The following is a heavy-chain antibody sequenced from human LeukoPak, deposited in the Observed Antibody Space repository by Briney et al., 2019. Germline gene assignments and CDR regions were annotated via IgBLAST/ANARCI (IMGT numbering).Heavy chain of an antibody. D-gene: IGHD3-16*02. V-gene: IGHV4-34*01. CDR1: GGSFSGYY. CDR2: ISHSGST. Sequence: PSETLSLTCAVYGGSFSGYYWSWIRQPPGKGLEWIGEISHSGSTNYNPSLKSRVTISVDTSKNQFSLKLSSVTAADTAVYYCARRRYYDYVWGSYRRGYFDYWGQGTLVTVSS. J-gene: IGHJ4*02. CDR3: ARRRYYDYVWGSYRRGYFDY.